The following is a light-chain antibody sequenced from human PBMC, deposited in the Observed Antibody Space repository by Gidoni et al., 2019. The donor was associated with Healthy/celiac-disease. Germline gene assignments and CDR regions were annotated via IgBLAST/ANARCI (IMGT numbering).Light chain of an antibody. CDR2: AAS. CDR1: QSISSY. J-gene: IGKJ2*01. V-gene: IGKV1-39*01. Sequence: DIQMPQSPSSLSASVGDRVTITCRASQSISSYLNWYQQKPGKAPKLLIYAASSLQSGVPSRFSGSGSGTDFTLTISSLQPEDFATYYCQQSYSTLPYTFGQGTKLEIK. CDR3: QQSYSTLPYT.